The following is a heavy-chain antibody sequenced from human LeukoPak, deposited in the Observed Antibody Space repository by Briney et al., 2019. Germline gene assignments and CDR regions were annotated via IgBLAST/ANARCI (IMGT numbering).Heavy chain of an antibody. CDR3: ARAEASWFDH. V-gene: IGHV4-59*01. CDR2: IYYSGST. Sequence: SETLSLTCTVSGGSLSSYYWSWLRQPPGKGLEWIGYIYYSGSTNYNPTLKRRVTISVDTSKNQFSLKLSSVTAADTAVYYCARAEASWFDHWGQGTLVTVSS. J-gene: IGHJ5*02. CDR1: GGSLSSYY.